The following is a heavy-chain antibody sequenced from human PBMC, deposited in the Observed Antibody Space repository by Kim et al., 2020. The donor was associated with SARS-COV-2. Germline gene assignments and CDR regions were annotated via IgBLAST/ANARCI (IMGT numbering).Heavy chain of an antibody. J-gene: IGHJ6*02. V-gene: IGHV3-7*01. D-gene: IGHD4-17*01. Sequence: GGSLRLSCAASGFTFSIHWMNWVRQAPGKGLEWVANIKQDGREKYYMDSVKGRFTISRDNAKNSLYLQMNSLRDEDTAVYYCAREVYTVTTQSYGMDVWGQGTTVTVSS. CDR1: GFTFSIHW. CDR2: IKQDGREK. CDR3: AREVYTVTTQSYGMDV.